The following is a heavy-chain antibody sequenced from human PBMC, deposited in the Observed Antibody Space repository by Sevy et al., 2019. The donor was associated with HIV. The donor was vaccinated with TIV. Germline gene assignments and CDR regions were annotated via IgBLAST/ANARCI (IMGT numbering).Heavy chain of an antibody. CDR2: INPDSGGP. CDR3: VRDDRDGYFEY. V-gene: IGHV1-2*02. CDR1: GYTFTGYY. J-gene: IGHJ4*02. Sequence: ASVKVSCKASGYTFTGYYMHWMRQAPGQGLEWMGWINPDSGGPTYAPKFQGRVTLTRDTSIRTAYMDLSRLKSDDTAVYYCVRDDRDGYFEYWGQGTLVTVSS.